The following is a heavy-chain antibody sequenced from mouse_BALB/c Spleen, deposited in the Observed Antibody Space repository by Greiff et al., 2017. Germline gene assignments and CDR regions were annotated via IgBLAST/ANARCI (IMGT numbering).Heavy chain of an antibody. D-gene: IGHD1-2*01. CDR3: TRAAPTATDFDY. Sequence: EVMLVESGGGLVKPGGSLKLSCAASGFTFSSYTMSWVRQTPEKRLEWVATISSGGSYTYYPDSVKGRFTISRDNAKNTLYLQMSSLKSEDTAMYYCTRAAPTATDFDYWGQGTTLTVSS. V-gene: IGHV5-6-4*01. CDR1: GFTFSSYT. J-gene: IGHJ2*01. CDR2: ISSGGSYT.